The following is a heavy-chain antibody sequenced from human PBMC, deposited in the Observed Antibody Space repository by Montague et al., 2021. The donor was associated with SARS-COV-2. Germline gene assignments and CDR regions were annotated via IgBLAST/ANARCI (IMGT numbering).Heavy chain of an antibody. Sequence: TLSLTCIVSGGSISSDDSYWTWIRQHPGKGLEWIGYISYSGRTSYNVSLKSRLTISADTSDNQFSLKLTSMTAADTAVYYCARMYVPAHGTSAASYSDHWGQGTLVTVSS. CDR2: ISYSGRT. V-gene: IGHV4-31*03. CDR1: GGSISSDDSY. CDR3: ARMYVPAHGTSAASYSDH. D-gene: IGHD6-13*01. J-gene: IGHJ4*02.